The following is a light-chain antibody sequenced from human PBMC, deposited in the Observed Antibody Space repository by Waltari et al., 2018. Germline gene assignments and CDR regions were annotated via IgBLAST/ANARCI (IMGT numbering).Light chain of an antibody. CDR1: SLRTYY. CDR2: GKN. V-gene: IGLV3-19*01. CDR3: HSRDSSGNVL. Sequence: SSELTQDPAVSVALGQTVRITCQGASLRTYYVSWFHQKPGQAPALVIYGKNNRPSGIPDRFCASSSGSTASLTVIGAQAEDEADYCCHSRDSSGNVLIGGGTKLTVV. J-gene: IGLJ2*01.